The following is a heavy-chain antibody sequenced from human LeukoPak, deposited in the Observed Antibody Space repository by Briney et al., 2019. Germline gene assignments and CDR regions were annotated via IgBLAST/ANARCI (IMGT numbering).Heavy chain of an antibody. J-gene: IGHJ3*02. Sequence: SETLSLTCTVSGGSISSYYWSWIRQPPGKGLEWIGYIYYSGSTNYNPSLKSRVTISVDTSKNQFSLKLSSVTADDTAVYYCARLGAEAFDIWGQGTMVTVSS. V-gene: IGHV4-59*01. CDR3: ARLGAEAFDI. CDR2: IYYSGST. CDR1: GGSISSYY.